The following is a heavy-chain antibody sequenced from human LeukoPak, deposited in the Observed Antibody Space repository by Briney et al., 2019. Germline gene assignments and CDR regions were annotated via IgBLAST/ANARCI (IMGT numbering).Heavy chain of an antibody. CDR3: AGELRYCSSTSCPNP. Sequence: SETLSLTCAVYGGSFSGYYWSWIRQPTGKGLEWIGEINHSGSTNYNPSLKSRVTISVDTSKNRFSLKLSSVTAADTAVYYCAGELRYCSSTSCPNPWGQGTLVTVSS. D-gene: IGHD2-2*01. V-gene: IGHV4-34*01. CDR2: INHSGST. CDR1: GGSFSGYY. J-gene: IGHJ5*02.